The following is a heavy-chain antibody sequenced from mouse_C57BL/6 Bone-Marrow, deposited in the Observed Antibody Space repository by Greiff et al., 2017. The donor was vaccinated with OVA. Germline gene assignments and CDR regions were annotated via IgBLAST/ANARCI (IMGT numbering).Heavy chain of an antibody. Sequence: VMLVESGAELVKPGASVKISCKASGYAFSSYWMNWVKQRPGKGLEWIGQIYPGDGDTNYNGKFKGKATLTADKSSSTAYMQLSSLTSEDSAVYFCARDGDYGNPYAMDYWGQGTSVTVSS. J-gene: IGHJ4*01. CDR2: IYPGDGDT. D-gene: IGHD2-1*01. V-gene: IGHV1-80*01. CDR1: GYAFSSYW. CDR3: ARDGDYGNPYAMDY.